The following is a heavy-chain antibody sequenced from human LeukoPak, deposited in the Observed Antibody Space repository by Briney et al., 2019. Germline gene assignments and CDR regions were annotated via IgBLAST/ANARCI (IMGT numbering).Heavy chain of an antibody. V-gene: IGHV3-21*01. CDR3: ARVRDRGVSAHNDY. Sequence: GGTLRLSCAASGFSFSNYAMTWVRQAPGKGLEWVSSISNSSRYIYYADSVKGRFTISRDNAKKSLYLQMNSLTAEDTAVYYCARVRDRGVSAHNDYWGQGNLVTVSS. D-gene: IGHD2-8*01. CDR2: ISNSSRYI. CDR1: GFSFSNYA. J-gene: IGHJ4*02.